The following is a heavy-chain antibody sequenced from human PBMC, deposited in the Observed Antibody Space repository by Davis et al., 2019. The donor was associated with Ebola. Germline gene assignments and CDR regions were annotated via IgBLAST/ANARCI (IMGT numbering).Heavy chain of an antibody. CDR3: AKDSRFWSGYFDY. CDR2: ISSSSSTI. D-gene: IGHD3-3*01. V-gene: IGHV3-48*01. Sequence: GESLKISCAASGFTFSSYWMSWVRQAPGKGLEWVSYISSSSSTIYYADSVKCRFTISRDNAKNSLYLQMNSLRAEDTAVYYCAKDSRFWSGYFDYWGQGTLVTVSS. CDR1: GFTFSSYW. J-gene: IGHJ4*02.